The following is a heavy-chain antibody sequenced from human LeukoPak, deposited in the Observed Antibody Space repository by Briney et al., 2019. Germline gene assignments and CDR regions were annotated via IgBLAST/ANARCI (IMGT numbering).Heavy chain of an antibody. V-gene: IGHV3-23*01. J-gene: IGHJ4*02. CDR1: GVTLSSYA. CDR3: AKDPLGYNPPYDFDY. Sequence: GGSLRLSCAASGVTLSSYAMSWVRQAPGKWLEWVSAISGRGGSTYYADSVKGRFTISRDNSKNTLYLQMNSLIAEDTAVYYCAKDPLGYNPPYDFDYWGQGTLVTVSS. CDR2: ISGRGGST. D-gene: IGHD5-24*01.